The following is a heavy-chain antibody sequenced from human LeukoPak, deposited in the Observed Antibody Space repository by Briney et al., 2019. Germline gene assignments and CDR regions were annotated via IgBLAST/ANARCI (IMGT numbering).Heavy chain of an antibody. J-gene: IGHJ6*02. CDR3: ANDTSITGTTSYYYYYYGMDV. Sequence: PGGSLRLSCAASGFTFSSYAMSWVRQAPGKGLEWVSAISGSGGSTYYADSVKGRFTISRDNSKNTLYLQMNSLRAEDTAVYYCANDTSITGTTSYYYYYYGMDVWGQGTTVTVSS. D-gene: IGHD1-7*01. CDR1: GFTFSSYA. CDR2: ISGSGGST. V-gene: IGHV3-23*01.